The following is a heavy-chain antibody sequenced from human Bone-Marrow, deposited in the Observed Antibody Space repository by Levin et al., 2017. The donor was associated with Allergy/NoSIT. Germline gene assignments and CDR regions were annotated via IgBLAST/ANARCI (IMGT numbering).Heavy chain of an antibody. V-gene: IGHV4-59*01. CDR1: GGSISSYY. Sequence: SQTLSLTCTVSGGSISSYYWTWIRQAPEKRLEWIGYIYYNGKSNYNPSLKTRVSISVDTSKNLFSLCLSPVTAADSAIYYCARAIPSGGNSYYYYYMDVWGKGITVTVSS. D-gene: IGHD4-23*01. J-gene: IGHJ6*03. CDR2: IYYNGKS. CDR3: ARAIPSGGNSYYYYYMDV.